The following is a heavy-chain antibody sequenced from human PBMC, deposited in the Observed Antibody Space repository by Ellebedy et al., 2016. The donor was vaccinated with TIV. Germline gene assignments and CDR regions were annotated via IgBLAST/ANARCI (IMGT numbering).Heavy chain of an antibody. V-gene: IGHV1-3*04. CDR2: INTGNGNT. Sequence: ASVKVSCXTSGYTFTTYYMNWVRQAPGQRPEWMGWINTGNGNTKYSQKFQGRITITRDTSATTAYMELSGLMSEDTAVYYCATREWQDPMDVWGQGTTVTVSS. CDR3: ATREWQDPMDV. D-gene: IGHD3-3*01. J-gene: IGHJ6*02. CDR1: GYTFTTYY.